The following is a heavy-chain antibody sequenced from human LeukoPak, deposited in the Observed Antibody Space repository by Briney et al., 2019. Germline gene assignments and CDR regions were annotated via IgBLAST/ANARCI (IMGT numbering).Heavy chain of an antibody. CDR2: IYYSGST. D-gene: IGHD2/OR15-2a*01. Sequence: PSETLSLTCTVSGGSISSYYWSWIRQPPGKGLGWIGYIYYSGSTNYNPSLKSRVTISVDTSKNQFSLKLSSVTAADTAVYYCARHDSTIYYYGMDVWGQGTTVTVSS. CDR3: ARHDSTIYYYGMDV. CDR1: GGSISSYY. V-gene: IGHV4-59*08. J-gene: IGHJ6*02.